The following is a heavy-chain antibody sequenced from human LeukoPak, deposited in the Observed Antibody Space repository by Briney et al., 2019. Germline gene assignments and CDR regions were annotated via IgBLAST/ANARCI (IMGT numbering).Heavy chain of an antibody. CDR1: GFTFSSYE. V-gene: IGHV3-48*03. D-gene: IGHD3-22*01. CDR2: ISSSGSTT. J-gene: IGHJ4*02. CDR3: ASSTYYYDSSGYYVGRSFDY. Sequence: GESLRLSCAASGFTFSSYEMNWVRQAPGKGLEWVSYISSSGSTTYYADSVKGRFTISRDNAKNSLYLQMNSLRAEDTAVYYCASSTYYYDSSGYYVGRSFDYWGQGTLVTVFS.